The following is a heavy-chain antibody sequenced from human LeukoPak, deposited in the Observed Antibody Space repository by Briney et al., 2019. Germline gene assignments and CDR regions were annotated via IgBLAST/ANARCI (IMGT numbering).Heavy chain of an antibody. CDR2: VSNDGSNK. V-gene: IGHV3-30*18. J-gene: IGHJ6*02. CDR3: AKDPGIAAAGPYYGMGV. D-gene: IGHD6-13*01. CDR1: GFTFSRSG. Sequence: GGSLRLSCVASGFTFSRSGMHWVRQAPGKGLEWVAVVSNDGSNKHYADSVKGRFTISRANSKNTLYLEMNSVRPEDTAVYYCAKDPGIAAAGPYYGMGVWGQGTTVTVSS.